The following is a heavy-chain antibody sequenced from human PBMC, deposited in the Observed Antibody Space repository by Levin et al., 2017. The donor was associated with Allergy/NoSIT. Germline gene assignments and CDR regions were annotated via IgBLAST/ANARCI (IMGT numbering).Heavy chain of an antibody. D-gene: IGHD3-16*01. CDR2: IYYSGST. CDR1: GGSISSGDYY. J-gene: IGHJ6*02. V-gene: IGHV4-30-4*01. Sequence: TSETLSLTCTVSGGSISSGDYYWSWIRQPPGKGLEWIGYIYYSGSTYYNPSLKSRVTISVDTSKNQFSLKLSSVTAADTAVYYCARNGRFERFWGYGMDVWGQGTTVTVSS. CDR3: ARNGRFERFWGYGMDV.